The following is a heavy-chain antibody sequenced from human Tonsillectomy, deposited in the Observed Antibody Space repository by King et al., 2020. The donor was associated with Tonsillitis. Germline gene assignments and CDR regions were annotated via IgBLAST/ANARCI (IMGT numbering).Heavy chain of an antibody. V-gene: IGHV4-34*01. Sequence: VQLQQWGAGLLKPSETLSLTCAVYGGSFSGYYWSWIRQPPGKGLEWIGEINHSGSTNYNPSLKSRVPISVDTSKNQFSLKLSTVTAADTAVYYCARERYCSGGSCATGGDYYYYMDVWGKGTTVTVSS. J-gene: IGHJ6*03. CDR1: GGSFSGYY. CDR3: ARERYCSGGSCATGGDYYYYMDV. D-gene: IGHD2-15*01. CDR2: INHSGST.